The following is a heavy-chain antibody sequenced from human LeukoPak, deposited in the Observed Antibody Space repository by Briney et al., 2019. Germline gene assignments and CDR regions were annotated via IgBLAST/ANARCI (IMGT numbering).Heavy chain of an antibody. Sequence: GGSLRFSCAASGFTFGSYAMSWVRQAPGRGLDWISGITDSSGDTYYADSVKGRFTISRDNSKNTLYLQMNSLRAEDAAVYYCAKGSSPSRPYYFDYWGPGTLVTVSS. CDR3: AKGSSPSRPYYFDY. V-gene: IGHV3-23*01. J-gene: IGHJ4*02. CDR2: ITDSSGDT. CDR1: GFTFGSYA. D-gene: IGHD1-26*01.